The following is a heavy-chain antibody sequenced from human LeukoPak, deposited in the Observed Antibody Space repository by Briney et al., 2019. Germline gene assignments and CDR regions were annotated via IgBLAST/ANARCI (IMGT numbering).Heavy chain of an antibody. D-gene: IGHD3-22*01. V-gene: IGHV1-58*02. CDR2: IVVCSGNT. CDR1: GFTFTSSA. Sequence: SVTVSCKASGFTFTSSAMQWVRQARGQRLEWIGWIVVCSGNTNYAQKFQERVTITRDMSTSTAYMGLSSLRSEDTAVYYCAARPVYYYDSSGVFDYWGQGTLVTVSS. J-gene: IGHJ4*02. CDR3: AARPVYYYDSSGVFDY.